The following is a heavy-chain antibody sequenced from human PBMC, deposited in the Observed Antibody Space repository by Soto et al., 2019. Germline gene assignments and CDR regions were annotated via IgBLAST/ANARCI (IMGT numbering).Heavy chain of an antibody. J-gene: IGHJ5*02. Sequence: SETLSLTCAVYGGSFSGYYWSWIRQPPGKGLEWIGEINHSGSTNYNPSLKSRVTISVDTSKNQFSLKLSSVTAADTAVYYCETVVLEWKRGWFDTWGQGTLATVSS. CDR2: INHSGST. CDR1: GGSFSGYY. V-gene: IGHV4-34*01. CDR3: ETVVLEWKRGWFDT. D-gene: IGHD3-3*01.